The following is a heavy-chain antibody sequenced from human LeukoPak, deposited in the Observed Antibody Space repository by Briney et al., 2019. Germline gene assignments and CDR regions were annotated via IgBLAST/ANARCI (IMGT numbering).Heavy chain of an antibody. CDR1: GFTFNSYA. CDR2: ISGSCRNT. Sequence: GGSLRLSCAASGFTFNSYAMNWLRQAPWKGLDLVSAISGSCRNTYYAHSLKGRCTISRDNAKDSLCLEINSLKVEEQAVYYLGEIGITMIGGVWGKGTTVTISS. D-gene: IGHD3-10*02. J-gene: IGHJ6*04. V-gene: IGHV3-23*01. CDR3: GEIGITMIGGV.